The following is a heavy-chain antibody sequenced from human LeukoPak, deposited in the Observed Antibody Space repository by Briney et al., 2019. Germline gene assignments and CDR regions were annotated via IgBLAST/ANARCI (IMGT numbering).Heavy chain of an antibody. J-gene: IGHJ4*02. V-gene: IGHV3-9*01. Sequence: PGGSLRLSCEASGFIFDDYAMHWVRQAPGKGLEWVSGMSSNSENIAYADSVKGRFTISRDNAKNSLYLQMNSLRAEDTALYYCARDYGSGSYYNPCDYWGQGTLVTVSS. CDR2: MSSNSENI. D-gene: IGHD3-10*01. CDR1: GFIFDDYA. CDR3: ARDYGSGSYYNPCDY.